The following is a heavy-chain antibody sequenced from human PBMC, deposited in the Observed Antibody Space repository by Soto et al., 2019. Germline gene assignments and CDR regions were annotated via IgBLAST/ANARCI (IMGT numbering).Heavy chain of an antibody. CDR3: ASRQLALDH. CDR2: ISSSGIII. J-gene: IGHJ1*01. CDR1: GFTFSYYG. D-gene: IGHD3-9*01. V-gene: IGHV3-48*02. Sequence: EVQLVESGGALVQPGGSLRLSCSTPGFTFSYYGMNWVRQAPGKGLEWVSYISSSGIIIYYADSVMGRFTISRDNDKNLLFLDRNSLGDADPATYSGASRQLALDHGGQGTPVTVSS.